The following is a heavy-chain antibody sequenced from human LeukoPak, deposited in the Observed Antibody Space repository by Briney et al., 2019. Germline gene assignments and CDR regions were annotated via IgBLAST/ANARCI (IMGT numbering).Heavy chain of an antibody. CDR2: LWYDGRNK. D-gene: IGHD2-8*01. CDR1: GFTFSNYA. J-gene: IGHJ4*02. V-gene: IGHV3-33*08. CDR3: ARGLMTPNTYCDL. Sequence: TGGSLRLSCAASGFTFSNYAMHWARQAPGKGLEWVSGLWYDGRNKAYADSVKGRFAISRDNSENMLYLQMNSLRDEDTAVYYCARGLMTPNTYCDLWGQGTLVTVSS.